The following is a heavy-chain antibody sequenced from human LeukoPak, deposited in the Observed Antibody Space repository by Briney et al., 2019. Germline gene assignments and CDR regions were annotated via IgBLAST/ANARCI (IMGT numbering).Heavy chain of an antibody. J-gene: IGHJ5*02. CDR1: GGSFSGYY. V-gene: IGHV4-34*01. CDR2: INHSGST. CDR3: ARGSSGRRLGT. Sequence: SETLSLTCAVYGGSFSGYYWSWIRQRPGRGLGWIGEINHSGSTYYNPALKGRVTISVDTSNNRWSLKLGSVTAADTDVYYCARGSSGRRLGTWGQGTLVTVSS. D-gene: IGHD3-16*01.